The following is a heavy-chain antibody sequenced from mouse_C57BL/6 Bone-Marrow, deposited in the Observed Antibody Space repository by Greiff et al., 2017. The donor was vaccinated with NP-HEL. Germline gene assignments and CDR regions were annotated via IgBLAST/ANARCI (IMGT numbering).Heavy chain of an antibody. J-gene: IGHJ2*01. Sequence: VQLQESGAELVRPGTSVKVSCKASGYAFTNYLIEWVKQRPGQGLEWIGVINPGSGGTNYNEKFKGKATLTADKSSSTAYMQLSSLTSEDSAVYYCAMGDDYWGQGTTLTVSS. CDR3: AMGDDY. V-gene: IGHV1-54*01. CDR2: INPGSGGT. CDR1: GYAFTNYL.